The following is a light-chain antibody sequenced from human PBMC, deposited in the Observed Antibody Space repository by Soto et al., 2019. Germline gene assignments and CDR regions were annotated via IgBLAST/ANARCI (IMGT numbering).Light chain of an antibody. Sequence: QSALTQPASVSGSPGQSITISCTGTDSDVGGYNYVSWYQQHPGKAPKLMIYGVYNRPSGVSNRFSGPKSGNTASLTISGLQAEDEADYYCSSFTNNNTPHVVFGGGTKVTVL. V-gene: IGLV2-14*01. J-gene: IGLJ2*01. CDR1: DSDVGGYNY. CDR3: SSFTNNNTPHVV. CDR2: GVY.